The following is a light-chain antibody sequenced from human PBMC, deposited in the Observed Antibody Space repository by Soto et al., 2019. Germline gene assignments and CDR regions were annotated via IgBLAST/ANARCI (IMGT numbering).Light chain of an antibody. CDR1: QNVSSSY. CDR2: GAS. J-gene: IGKJ1*01. V-gene: IGKV3-20*01. CDR3: QQYGSSPWT. Sequence: EIVLSQSPGTLSLSPGERATLSCRASQNVSSSYLAWYQQKPGQAPRLLIYGASSRATGIPDRFSGSGSGTDFTLTISDLQSEDFAVYYCQQYGSSPWTFGQGTKVDIK.